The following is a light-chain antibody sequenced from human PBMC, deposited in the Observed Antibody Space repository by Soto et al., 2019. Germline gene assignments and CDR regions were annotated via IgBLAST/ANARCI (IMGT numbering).Light chain of an antibody. V-gene: IGKV3-20*01. CDR3: QQYGSSSIT. J-gene: IGKJ5*01. CDR1: QIVTSSY. Sequence: EMVLTQSPGTLSSSPGERATLSCRASQIVTSSYLAWYQQKPGQAPRLLIYGASSRATGIPDRFSGSGSGTDFTLTISRLEPEDFAVYYCQQYGSSSITFGQGTRLEIK. CDR2: GAS.